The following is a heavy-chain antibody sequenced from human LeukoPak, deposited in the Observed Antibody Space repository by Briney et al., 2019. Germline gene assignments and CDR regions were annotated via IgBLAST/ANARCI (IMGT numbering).Heavy chain of an antibody. Sequence: GGSLRLSCAASGFTFINYSMNWVRQAPGKGLEWVSSISGSSTYIYYADSLKGRFTISRDNAKNSLYLQMNSLTAEDTAVYYCARSNYYCGGDCYTAEYFQHWGQGTLVTVPS. CDR2: ISGSSTYI. D-gene: IGHD2-21*02. CDR3: ARSNYYCGGDCYTAEYFQH. CDR1: GFTFINYS. V-gene: IGHV3-21*01. J-gene: IGHJ1*01.